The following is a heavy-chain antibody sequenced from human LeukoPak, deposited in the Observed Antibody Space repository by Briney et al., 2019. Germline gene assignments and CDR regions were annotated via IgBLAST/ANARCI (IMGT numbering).Heavy chain of an antibody. V-gene: IGHV5-51*01. J-gene: IGHJ6*03. CDR1: GYSFTSYW. CDR2: VYPGGSDT. Sequence: GESLKISCKASGYSFTSYWIAWVRQMPGKGLEWMGIVYPGGSDTRYSPSFQGQVIISADKSINTAYLQWSSLKASDTAMYYCARPRGDSERGYDYMDVWGKGTTVTVSS. CDR3: ARPRGDSERGYDYMDV. D-gene: IGHD1-26*01.